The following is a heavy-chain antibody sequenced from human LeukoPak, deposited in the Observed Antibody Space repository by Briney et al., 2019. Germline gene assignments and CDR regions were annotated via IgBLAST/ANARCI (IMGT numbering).Heavy chain of an antibody. V-gene: IGHV1-46*01. Sequence: ASVKVSCKAPGYSFTSHYMHWVRQAPGQGLEWMGLINPSGSSTLYAQKFQGRVTMTTDTSTSTAYMELRSLRSDDTAVYYCARGGSSGWRTPNDDYWGQGTLITVSS. J-gene: IGHJ4*02. CDR3: ARGGSSGWRTPNDDY. D-gene: IGHD6-19*01. CDR2: INPSGSST. CDR1: GYSFTSHY.